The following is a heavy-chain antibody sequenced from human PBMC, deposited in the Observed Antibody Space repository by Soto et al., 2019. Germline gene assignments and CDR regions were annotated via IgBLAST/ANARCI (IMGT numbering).Heavy chain of an antibody. CDR1: GYTFTDYG. J-gene: IGHJ4*02. Sequence: QVPLVQSGVEVKEPGASVKVSCKASGYTFTDYGIAWVRQAPGQGLEWMGWISARNDKRKYAQKFQGRVTMTTDTSTTTAYMELRSLRSDDTAVFYCAREYCTATRCYDPDCWGQGTLVTVSS. V-gene: IGHV1-18*01. CDR2: ISARNDKR. CDR3: AREYCTATRCYDPDC. D-gene: IGHD2-2*01.